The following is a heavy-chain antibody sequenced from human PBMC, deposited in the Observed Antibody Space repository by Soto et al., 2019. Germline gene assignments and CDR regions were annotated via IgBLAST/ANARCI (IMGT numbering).Heavy chain of an antibody. CDR3: AKVSRPSRISTPDFDY. CDR2: ISYDGNTQ. J-gene: IGHJ4*02. Sequence: PGGSLRLSCAASGFTLSSYSIHWVRQAPGKGLDWVAVISYDGNTQFYGDSEKGRFIVSRDNSRNTLYLQLNNLQAEDTAVYYCAKVSRPSRISTPDFDYWGQGT. V-gene: IGHV3-30-3*01. CDR1: GFTLSSYS.